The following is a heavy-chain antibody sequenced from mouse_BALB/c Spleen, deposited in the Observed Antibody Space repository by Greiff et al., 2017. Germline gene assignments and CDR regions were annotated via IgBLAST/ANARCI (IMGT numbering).Heavy chain of an antibody. D-gene: IGHD1-1*01. CDR2: ISYDGSN. CDR3: ARGDYYGSSSAWFAY. CDR1: GYSITSGYY. V-gene: IGHV3-6*02. J-gene: IGHJ3*01. Sequence: EVQLVESGPGLVKPSQSLSLTCSVTGYSITSGYYWNWIRQFPGNKLEWMGYISYDGSNNYNPSLKNRISITRDTSKNQFFLKLNSVTTEDTATYYCARGDYYGSSSAWFAYWGQGTLVTVSA.